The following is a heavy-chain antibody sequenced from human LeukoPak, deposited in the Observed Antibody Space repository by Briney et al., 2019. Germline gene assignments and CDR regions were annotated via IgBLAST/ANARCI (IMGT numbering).Heavy chain of an antibody. J-gene: IGHJ6*02. V-gene: IGHV3-30*04. CDR1: GFTFSSYA. Sequence: GGSLRLSCAASGFTFSSYAMHWVRQAPGKGLEWVAVISYDGSNKYYADSVKGRFTISRDNSKNTLYLQMNSLRAEDMAVYYCARDGIVTAGYYYYGMDVWGQGTTVTVSS. D-gene: IGHD6-13*01. CDR3: ARDGIVTAGYYYYGMDV. CDR2: ISYDGSNK.